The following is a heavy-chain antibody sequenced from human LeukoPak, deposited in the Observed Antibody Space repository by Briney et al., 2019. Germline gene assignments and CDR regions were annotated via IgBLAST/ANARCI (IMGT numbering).Heavy chain of an antibody. D-gene: IGHD3-16*02. CDR2: IYYIRNT. CDR1: GASVGSAGYY. CDR3: ARTQSQSGSYRYYFGY. V-gene: IGHV4-61*08. J-gene: IGHJ4*02. Sequence: SETLSLTCTVSGASVGSAGYYWSWIRQPPGGGLEWIGYIYYIRNTNYSPSLKSRVTMSLDPSKNQFSLKLNSVTAADTAVYYGARTQSQSGSYRYYFGYWGQGTLVTVSS.